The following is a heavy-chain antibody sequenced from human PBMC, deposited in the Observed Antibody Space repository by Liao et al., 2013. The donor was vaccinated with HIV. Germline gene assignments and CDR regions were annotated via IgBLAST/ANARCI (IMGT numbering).Heavy chain of an antibody. CDR2: VYYSGSP. J-gene: IGHJ5*02. Sequence: QVQLQESGPGLVKPSDTLSLTCTVSDYSISSDNWWGWIRQPPGKGLEWIGYVYYSGSPDYSPSLRSRVTMSVDTSKNQFSLKLSSVTAADTAVYYCARGDLRGWNYAPDWFDPWGQGTLVTVSS. V-gene: IGHV4-28*03. CDR3: ARGDLRGWNYAPDWFDP. CDR1: DYSISSDNW. D-gene: IGHD1-7*01.